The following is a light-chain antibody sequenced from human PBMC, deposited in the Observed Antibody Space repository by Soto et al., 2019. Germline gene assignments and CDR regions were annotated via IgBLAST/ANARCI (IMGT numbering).Light chain of an antibody. Sequence: EIVLTQSPGTLSLSPGERATLSCRASQSVSSSYLAWYQQKPGQAPRLLIYGASSRAPGIQDRFSGSGSGTDFNLTISRLEPEDFAVYYWQQYGSPPFTFGPGTKVDIK. V-gene: IGKV3-20*01. CDR1: QSVSSSY. CDR3: QQYGSPPFT. CDR2: GAS. J-gene: IGKJ3*01.